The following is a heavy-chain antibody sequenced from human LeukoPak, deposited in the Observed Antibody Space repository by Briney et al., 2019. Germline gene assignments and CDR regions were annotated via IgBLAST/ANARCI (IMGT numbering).Heavy chain of an antibody. D-gene: IGHD3-3*01. CDR3: AKDRYDFWRDDAFDI. J-gene: IGHJ3*02. CDR1: GFAFNSYA. Sequence: GGSLRLSCAASGFAFNSYAMSWVRQAPGKGLEWVSAINGSGGSTYYADSVKGRFTISRDNSNNTLYLQMNSLRAEDAAVYYCAKDRYDFWRDDAFDIWGQGTMVTVSP. V-gene: IGHV3-23*01. CDR2: INGSGGST.